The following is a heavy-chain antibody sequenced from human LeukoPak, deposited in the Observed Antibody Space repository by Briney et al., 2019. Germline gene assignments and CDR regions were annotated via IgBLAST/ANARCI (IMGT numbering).Heavy chain of an antibody. CDR1: GGSISSSNW. CDR2: IYHSGST. J-gene: IGHJ5*02. CDR3: ARVIAAAGKADLFDP. Sequence: SSETLSLTCAVSGGSISSSNWWSWVRQPPGKGLEWIGEIYHSGSTNYNPSLKSRVTISVDKSKNQFSLKLSSVTAADTAVYYCARVIAAAGKADLFDPWGQGTLVTVSS. D-gene: IGHD6-13*01. V-gene: IGHV4-4*02.